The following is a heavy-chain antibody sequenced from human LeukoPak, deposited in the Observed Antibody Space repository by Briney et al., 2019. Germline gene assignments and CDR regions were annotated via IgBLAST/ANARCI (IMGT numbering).Heavy chain of an antibody. CDR3: TRWDTGRAMIGY. CDR1: GFSFSSYE. CDR2: IRSEANSYAT. Sequence: GGSLRLSCAASGFSFSSYEMNWVRQAPGKGLEWVGRIRSEANSYATAYAASVKGRFTISRDDSKNTAYLQMNSLKTEDTAVYYCTRWDTGRAMIGYWGQGTLVTVSS. V-gene: IGHV3-73*01. J-gene: IGHJ4*02. D-gene: IGHD5-18*01.